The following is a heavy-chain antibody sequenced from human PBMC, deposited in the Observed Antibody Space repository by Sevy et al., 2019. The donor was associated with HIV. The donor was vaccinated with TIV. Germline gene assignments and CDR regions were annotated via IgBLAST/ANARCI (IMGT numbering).Heavy chain of an antibody. CDR3: VSLFLSYRSGWSYFDY. Sequence: GGSLRLSCAISGFTVNDKYIIWVRQAPGKGLEWVSVIFSSGSTNYADSAKGRFTISRDNSKNTVDLPMNSVRVEDTAVYYCVSLFLSYRSGWSYFDYWGQGTLVTVSS. CDR2: IFSSGST. CDR1: GFTVNDKY. J-gene: IGHJ4*02. D-gene: IGHD6-19*01. V-gene: IGHV3-66*02.